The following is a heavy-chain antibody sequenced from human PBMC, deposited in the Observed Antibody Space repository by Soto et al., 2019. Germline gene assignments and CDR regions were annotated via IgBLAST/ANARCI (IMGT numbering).Heavy chain of an antibody. CDR1: GGSISSGGYY. V-gene: IGHV4-31*03. D-gene: IGHD2-2*01. CDR3: ARIEYCSSTSCSYFDY. J-gene: IGHJ4*02. Sequence: PSETLSLTCTVSGGSISSGGYYWSWIRQHPGKGLEWIGYIYYSGSTYYNPSLKSRVTISVDTSKNQFSLKLSSVTAADTAVYYCARIEYCSSTSCSYFDYWGQGTLVTVSS. CDR2: IYYSGST.